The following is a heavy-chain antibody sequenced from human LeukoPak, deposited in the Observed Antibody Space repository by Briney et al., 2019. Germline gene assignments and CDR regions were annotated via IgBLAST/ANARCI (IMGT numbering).Heavy chain of an antibody. D-gene: IGHD3-10*01. V-gene: IGHV4-34*01. CDR2: INHSGST. Sequence: PSETLSLTCAVYGGSFSGYYWSWIRQPPGKGLEWIGEINHSGSTNYNPSLESRVTISVDTSKNQFSLKLSSVTAADTAVYYCASRVMVRGVRGRFDYWGQGTLVTVSS. CDR1: GGSFSGYY. J-gene: IGHJ4*02. CDR3: ASRVMVRGVRGRFDY.